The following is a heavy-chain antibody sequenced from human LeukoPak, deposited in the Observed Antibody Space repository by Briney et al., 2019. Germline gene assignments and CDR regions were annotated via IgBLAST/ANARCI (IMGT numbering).Heavy chain of an antibody. Sequence: GGSLRLSCAASGFTFSDYYMSWIRQAPGKGLDWVSYISTSGSIISYADSVKGRFTISRDNAKNSLYLQMNSLRAEDTAVYYCARTPGDYDDYWGQGTLVTVSS. CDR2: ISTSGSII. CDR1: GFTFSDYY. V-gene: IGHV3-11*04. D-gene: IGHD2-15*01. J-gene: IGHJ4*02. CDR3: ARTPGDYDDY.